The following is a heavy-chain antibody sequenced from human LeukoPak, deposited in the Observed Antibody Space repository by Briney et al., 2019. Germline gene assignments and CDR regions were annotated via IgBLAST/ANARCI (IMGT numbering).Heavy chain of an antibody. J-gene: IGHJ4*02. CDR1: GFTFSSYV. CDR3: AKVAPSQYYFDY. CDR2: ISGSGGST. V-gene: IGHV3-23*01. Sequence: GGSLRLSCAASGFTFSSYVMSWVRQAPGKGLEWVSAISGSGGSTYYADSVKGRFTISRDNSKNTLYLKMKSLRADDTAVYYCAKVAPSQYYFDYWGQGTLVTVSS.